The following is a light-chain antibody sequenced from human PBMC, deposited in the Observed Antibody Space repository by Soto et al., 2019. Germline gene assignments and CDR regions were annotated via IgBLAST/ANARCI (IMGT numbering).Light chain of an antibody. CDR1: SSDVGSYNR. V-gene: IGLV2-18*02. J-gene: IGLJ2*01. CDR2: DVS. CDR3: SSYTSRSTLV. Sequence: QSVLTQPPSVSGSPGQSVSISCTGTSSDVGSYNRVSWYQQPPGTAPKLMIYDVSNRPSGVPDRFSGSKSGNTASLTISGLQADDEADYYCSSYTSRSTLVFGGGTKLTVL.